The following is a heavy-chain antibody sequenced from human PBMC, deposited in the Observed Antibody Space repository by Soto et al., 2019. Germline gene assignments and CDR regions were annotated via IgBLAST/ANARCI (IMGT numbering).Heavy chain of an antibody. V-gene: IGHV1-58*01. J-gene: IGHJ4*02. D-gene: IGHD3-10*01. CDR3: AKDSSGSGSYYRYGY. CDR2: IVVGSGNT. CDR1: GFTFTSSA. Sequence: QMPLVQSGPEVKKPGTSVKVSCKASGFTFTSSAVQWVRQARGQRLEWIGWIVVGSGNTNYAQKFQERVTITRDMSTSTAYMELSSLRSGDTAVYYCAKDSSGSGSYYRYGYWGQGTLVTVSS.